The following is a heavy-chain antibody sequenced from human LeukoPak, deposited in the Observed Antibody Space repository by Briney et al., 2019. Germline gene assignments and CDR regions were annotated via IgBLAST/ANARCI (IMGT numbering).Heavy chain of an antibody. V-gene: IGHV4-59*01. CDR2: ISYGGRT. CDR1: GGSFSGYS. D-gene: IGHD2-15*01. J-gene: IGHJ6*03. CDR3: ARGLSGGRCSGASCYSGVYYYYYMDF. Sequence: SETLSLTRAVYGGSFSGYSWSWIRQPPGKGLEWMGGISYGGRTKYNASLKSRVSISGDTPNNQLSLKLSAVTAADTAVYYCARGLSGGRCSGASCYSGVYYYYYMDFWGKGTTVTVSS.